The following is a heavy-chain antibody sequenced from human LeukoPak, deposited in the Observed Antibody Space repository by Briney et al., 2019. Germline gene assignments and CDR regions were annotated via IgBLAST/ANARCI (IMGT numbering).Heavy chain of an antibody. CDR2: ISGSGGST. J-gene: IGHJ6*02. Sequence: GGSLRLSCAASGFTFSSYAMSWVRQAPGKGLEWVSAISGSGGSTYYADSVKGRFTVSRDNSKNTLYLQMNSLRAEDTAVYYCAKGRYGDYLRRTYYYYGMDVWGQGTTVTASS. CDR1: GFTFSSYA. CDR3: AKGRYGDYLRRTYYYYGMDV. D-gene: IGHD4-17*01. V-gene: IGHV3-23*01.